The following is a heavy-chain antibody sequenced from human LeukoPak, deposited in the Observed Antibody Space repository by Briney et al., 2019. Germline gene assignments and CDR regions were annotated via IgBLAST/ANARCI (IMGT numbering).Heavy chain of an antibody. Sequence: PSETLSLTCTVSGGSISSYYWSWIRPPPGKGREWIGEIVHSGNTKYNPSLKSRVTISVDTSKNQFSLNLTSVTAADTAVYYCARFGSSTWYKGAFDIWGQGTMVTVAS. CDR2: IVHSGNT. CDR3: ARFGSSTWYKGAFDI. J-gene: IGHJ3*02. D-gene: IGHD1-1*01. CDR1: GGSISSYY. V-gene: IGHV4-34*12.